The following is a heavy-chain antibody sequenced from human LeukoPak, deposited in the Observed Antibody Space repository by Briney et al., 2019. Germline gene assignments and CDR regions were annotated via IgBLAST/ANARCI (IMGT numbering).Heavy chain of an antibody. V-gene: IGHV3-66*01. CDR1: GFTVSSNY. Sequence: QPGGSLRLSCAASGFTVSSNYMSWVRQAPGKGLEWVSVIYSGGSTYYADSVKGRFTISRDNSKNTLYLQMNSLRAEDTAVYYCARDEYSGSYFGAFDIWGQGTMVTVSS. CDR3: ARDEYSGSYFGAFDI. CDR2: IYSGGST. J-gene: IGHJ3*02. D-gene: IGHD1-26*01.